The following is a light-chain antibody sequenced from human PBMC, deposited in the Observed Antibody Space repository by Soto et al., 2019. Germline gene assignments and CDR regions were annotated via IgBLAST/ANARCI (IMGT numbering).Light chain of an antibody. CDR2: GAS. V-gene: IGKV3-20*01. CDR1: QSVSSSY. CDR3: QQYSSSPQT. J-gene: IGKJ1*01. Sequence: EIVLTQSPVTLSLSPGERATLSRRASQSVSSSYLAWYQQKPGQAPRLLIYGASSRATGIPDRFSGSGSGTDFTLSISRLEPEDVAVYYCQQYSSSPQTFGQGTKVDIK.